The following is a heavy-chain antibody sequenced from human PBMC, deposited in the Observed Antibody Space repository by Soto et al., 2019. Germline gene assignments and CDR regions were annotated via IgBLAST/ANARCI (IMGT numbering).Heavy chain of an antibody. V-gene: IGHV3-48*02. CDR3: VREISVAGGHFDY. CDR1: GFTFSSYG. CDR2: ISSSSSTI. Sequence: EVQLVEPGGGLVQPGGSLRLSCTASGFTFSSYGMNWVRQAPGKGLEWVSSISSSSSTIYYADSVRGRFTISRDNAKNSLYLQMSSLRDEDTAVYYCVREISVAGGHFDYWGQGTLVTVSS. D-gene: IGHD6-19*01. J-gene: IGHJ4*02.